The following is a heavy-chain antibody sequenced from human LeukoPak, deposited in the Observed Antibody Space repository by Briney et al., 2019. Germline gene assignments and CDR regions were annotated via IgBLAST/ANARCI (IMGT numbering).Heavy chain of an antibody. V-gene: IGHV4-34*01. CDR1: GGSFSGYY. Sequence: PSETLSLTRAVYGGSFSGYYWSWIRQPPGKGLEWIGETNHSGSTNYNPSLKSRVTISVDTSKNQFSLKLSSVTAADTAVYYCARRGGLRLGVNPPRYWGQGTLVTVSS. CDR2: TNHSGST. CDR3: ARRGGLRLGVNPPRY. J-gene: IGHJ4*02. D-gene: IGHD3-16*01.